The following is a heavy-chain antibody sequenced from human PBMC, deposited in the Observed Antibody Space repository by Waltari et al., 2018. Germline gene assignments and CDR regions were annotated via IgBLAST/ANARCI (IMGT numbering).Heavy chain of an antibody. CDR3: AKDVSRGESWHFRGMDV. J-gene: IGHJ6*02. CDR1: GFYFEAYA. CDR2: ISWNSDII. V-gene: IGHV3-9*03. D-gene: IGHD3-10*01. Sequence: DVQLVEFGGGLVQPGRSIRLSCIGSGFYFEAYAMHWVRQVPGKGLEWVSGISWNSDIIVYADSVKGRFTVSRDNAKNSLFLQMDSVRSNDMALYYCAKDVSRGESWHFRGMDVWGQGTTVTVSS.